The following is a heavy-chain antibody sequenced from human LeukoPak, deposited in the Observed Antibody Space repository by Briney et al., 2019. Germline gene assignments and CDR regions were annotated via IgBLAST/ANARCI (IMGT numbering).Heavy chain of an antibody. CDR2: IYYSGST. CDR1: GGSISGSY. V-gene: IGHV4-59*12. Sequence: PSETLSLTCTVSGGSISGSYWSWIRQPPGKGLEWIGYIYYSGSTNYNPSLKSRVTISVDTSKNRFSLRLTSVTAADTAVYYCAREGGFYRPLDYSGQGTLVTVSS. D-gene: IGHD3-3*01. CDR3: AREGGFYRPLDY. J-gene: IGHJ4*02.